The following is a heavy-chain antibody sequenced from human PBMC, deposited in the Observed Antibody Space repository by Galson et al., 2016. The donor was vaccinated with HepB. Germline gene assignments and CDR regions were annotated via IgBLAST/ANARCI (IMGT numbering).Heavy chain of an antibody. J-gene: IGHJ5*02. D-gene: IGHD2-2*01. Sequence: SLRLSCAAFAFSDYHMNWVRQAPGKGLERVSSISSSSNYINYADSVKGRFTISRDSSRKSLYLQMNNLRVEDTAVYYCARMPQLPLGGPWFDPWGQGTLVIVSS. CDR1: AFSDYH. CDR3: ARMPQLPLGGPWFDP. V-gene: IGHV3-21*01. CDR2: ISSSSNYI.